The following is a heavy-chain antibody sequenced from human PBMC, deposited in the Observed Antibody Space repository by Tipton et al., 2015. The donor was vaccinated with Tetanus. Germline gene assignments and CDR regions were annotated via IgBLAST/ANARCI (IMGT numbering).Heavy chain of an antibody. J-gene: IGHJ3*02. Sequence: QSGAEVKKPGSSVKVSCKASGGTFSSYAISWVRQAPGQGLEWMGGIIPIFGTANYAQKFQGRVTITANESTSTAYMELSSLRSEDTALYYCARGNTGYGSGSYAHAFDIWGQGTMVTVSS. CDR2: IIPIFGTA. CDR3: ARGNTGYGSGSYAHAFDI. V-gene: IGHV1-69*01. D-gene: IGHD3-10*01. CDR1: GGTFSSYA.